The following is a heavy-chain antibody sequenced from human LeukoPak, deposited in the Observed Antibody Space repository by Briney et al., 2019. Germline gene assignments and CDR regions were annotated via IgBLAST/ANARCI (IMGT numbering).Heavy chain of an antibody. CDR3: AGSSRADWNYVGHEFDY. D-gene: IGHD1-7*01. J-gene: IGHJ4*02. CDR1: GGTFSSYA. CDR2: IIPIFGTA. V-gene: IGHV1-69*01. Sequence: SVKVSCKASGGTFSSYAISWVRQAPGQGLEWMGGIIPIFGTANYAQKFQGRVMITADESTSTAYMELSSLRSEDTAVYYCAGSSRADWNYVGHEFDYWGQGTLVTVSS.